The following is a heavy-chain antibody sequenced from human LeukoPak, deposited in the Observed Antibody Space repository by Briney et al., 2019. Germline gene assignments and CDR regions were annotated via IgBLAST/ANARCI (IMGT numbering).Heavy chain of an antibody. CDR2: ISGSGGST. D-gene: IGHD3-22*01. CDR3: GKGHSGYDSYDSSGYTSSGY. V-gene: IGHV3-23*01. J-gene: IGHJ4*02. Sequence: QSGGSLRLSCAASGFTFSSYAMSWVRQAPGKGLEWVSAISGSGGSTYYADSVKGRFTISRDNSKNTLYLQMNSLRAEDTAVSYCGKGHSGYDSYDSSGYTSSGYWGRGTLVTVSS. CDR1: GFTFSSYA.